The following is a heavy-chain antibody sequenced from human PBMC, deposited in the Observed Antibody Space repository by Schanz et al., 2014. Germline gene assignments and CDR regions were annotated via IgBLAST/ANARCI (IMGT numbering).Heavy chain of an antibody. D-gene: IGHD6-19*01. J-gene: IGHJ4*02. CDR3: AKERDTSGWNHGDY. CDR2: ISYDGSDK. Sequence: VQLVESGGGLVQPGGSLRLSCAASEFIFNDYGMNWVRQAPGKGLEWVGVISYDGSDKYYPDSVKGRFTISRDNSRNTLFLQMNSLRTEDTAVYHCAKERDTSGWNHGDYWGQGTLVTVSS. CDR1: EFIFNDYG. V-gene: IGHV3-30*18.